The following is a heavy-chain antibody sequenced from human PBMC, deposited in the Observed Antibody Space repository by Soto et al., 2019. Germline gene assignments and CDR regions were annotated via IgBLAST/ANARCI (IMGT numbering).Heavy chain of an antibody. D-gene: IGHD3-9*01. CDR3: ARDGRYFDWLLRLDY. V-gene: IGHV3-30-3*01. J-gene: IGHJ4*02. Sequence: VQLVESGGNLVKPGRSLRLSCAASGFTFSSYAMHWVRQAPGKGLEWVAVISYDGSNKYYADSVKGRFTISRDNSKNTLYLQMNSLRAEDTAVYYCARDGRYFDWLLRLDYWGQGTLVTVSS. CDR2: ISYDGSNK. CDR1: GFTFSSYA.